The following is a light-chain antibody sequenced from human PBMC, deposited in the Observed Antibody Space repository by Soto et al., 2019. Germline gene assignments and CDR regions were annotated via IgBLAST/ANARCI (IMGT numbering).Light chain of an antibody. V-gene: IGLV2-14*01. J-gene: IGLJ1*01. CDR1: SSDVGGYNF. CDR3: SSYSTISTYV. CDR2: DVS. Sequence: QSALTQPASVSGSPGQSLTISCTGTSSDVGGYNFVSWYQQHPGKAPKFMIYDVSNRPSGVSNRFSGSKSGNTASLTISGLXXXXEADYYCSSYSTISTYVFGTGTKLTV.